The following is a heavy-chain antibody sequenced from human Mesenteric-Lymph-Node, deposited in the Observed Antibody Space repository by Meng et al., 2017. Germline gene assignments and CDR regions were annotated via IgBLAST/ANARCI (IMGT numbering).Heavy chain of an antibody. J-gene: IGHJ4*02. Sequence: QLQLQESGSGLVKPSQTLSLTGAVSGGSISSTSYYWGWIRQPPGKGPEWIGSIYYSGSNYHNPSLKSRLTISVDTSKSQLALKLSSVTAADTAVYYCARQIFEFGYGGNSPFDYWGQGTLVTVSS. V-gene: IGHV4-39*01. CDR3: ARQIFEFGYGGNSPFDY. CDR1: GGSISSTSYY. CDR2: IYYSGSN. D-gene: IGHD4-23*01.